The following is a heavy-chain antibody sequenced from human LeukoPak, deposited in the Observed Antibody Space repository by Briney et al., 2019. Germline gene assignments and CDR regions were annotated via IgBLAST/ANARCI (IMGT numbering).Heavy chain of an antibody. Sequence: SETLSLTCTLSGGSISSYYWSWIRQPPGKGLEWIGHIYYSGSTNYNPSLRSRVTISVDTSKNQLSLKLSSMTAADTAVYYCARHERDASLDHAFDIWGQGTMVTVSS. CDR3: ARHERDASLDHAFDI. V-gene: IGHV4-59*08. J-gene: IGHJ3*02. CDR2: IYYSGST. CDR1: GGSISSYY. D-gene: IGHD5-24*01.